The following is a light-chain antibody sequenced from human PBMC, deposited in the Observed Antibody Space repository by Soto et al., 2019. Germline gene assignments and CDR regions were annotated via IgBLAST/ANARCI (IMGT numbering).Light chain of an antibody. CDR1: QDIKNY. CDR2: DAS. CDR3: QQYDNLLLT. Sequence: DIQMTQSPSSLSASVGDRVTITCQASQDIKNYLNWYQQKSGKAPKLLIYDASDLETGVPSRFSGSGSGTDFTFTISSLQPEDIATYYCQQYDNLLLTFGGGTKVDI. J-gene: IGKJ4*01. V-gene: IGKV1-33*01.